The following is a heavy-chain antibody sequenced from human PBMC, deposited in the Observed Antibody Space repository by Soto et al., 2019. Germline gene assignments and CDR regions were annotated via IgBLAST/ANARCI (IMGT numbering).Heavy chain of an antibody. CDR1: GYVFTGWG. J-gene: IGHJ4*02. Sequence: QVQLVQSATEVVKPGASVRVSCKASGYVFTGWGISWVRQVPGQGLEWVGWVSAYDGATRSSEKLQCRSGVTRDKSTSTVYMDLTKLRSDDAAVYYCARDRAGLLEFWGQGTLVTVSS. CDR3: ARDRAGLLEF. V-gene: IGHV1-18*01. CDR2: VSAYDGAT. D-gene: IGHD1-26*01.